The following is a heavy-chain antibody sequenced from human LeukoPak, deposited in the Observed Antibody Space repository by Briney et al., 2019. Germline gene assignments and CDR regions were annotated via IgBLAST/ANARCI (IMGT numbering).Heavy chain of an antibody. V-gene: IGHV3-30*18. CDR1: GFTFSSYG. CDR3: AKDFGGIAAAGHFDY. CDR2: ISYDGSNK. Sequence: GGSLRLSCAASGFTFSSYGMHWVRQAPGKGLEWVAVISYDGSNKYYADSVKGRFTISRDNSKNTLYLQMNSLRAEDTAVYYCAKDFGGIAAAGHFDYWGQGTLVTVSS. D-gene: IGHD6-13*01. J-gene: IGHJ4*02.